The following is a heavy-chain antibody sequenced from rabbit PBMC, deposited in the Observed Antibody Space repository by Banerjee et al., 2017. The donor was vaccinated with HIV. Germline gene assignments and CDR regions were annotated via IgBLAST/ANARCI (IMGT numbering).Heavy chain of an antibody. V-gene: IGHV1S47*01. J-gene: IGHJ4*01. D-gene: IGHD5-1*01. CDR2: IDTGSGST. Sequence: EQLQESGGGLFQPGGSLTLTCKASGFDFSSNAMCWVRQAPGEGLEWIGCIDTGSGSTVYATWVNGRFTISKTSSTTVTLQMTTVTAADTATYFCARVWDLWGPGTLVT. CDR3: ARVWDL. CDR1: GFDFSSNA.